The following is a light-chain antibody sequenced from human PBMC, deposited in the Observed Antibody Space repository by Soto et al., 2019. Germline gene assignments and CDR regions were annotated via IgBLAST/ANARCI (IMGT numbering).Light chain of an antibody. V-gene: IGKV1-5*01. CDR1: QSISSL. CDR2: DAS. Sequence: DIQITQSRSTLSASVGDRVGISCRASQSISSLLAWYQQQPGKAPTLMIYDASRLESGVPSRFSGSASGTEFTPTISSLQSQDFAVYYCQQYNTWPPITFGQGTRLEIK. J-gene: IGKJ5*01. CDR3: QQYNTWPPIT.